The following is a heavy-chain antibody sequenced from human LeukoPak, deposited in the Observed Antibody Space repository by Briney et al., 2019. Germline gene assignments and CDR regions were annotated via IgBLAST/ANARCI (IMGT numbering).Heavy chain of an antibody. J-gene: IGHJ4*02. CDR3: ARRGYCSSTSCRGLARYFDY. CDR2: IIPIFGTA. V-gene: IGHV1-69*13. D-gene: IGHD2-2*01. CDR1: GGTFSSYA. Sequence: SVTVSCKASGGTFSSYAISWVRQAPGQGLEWMGGIIPIFGTANYAQKFQGRVTITADESTSTAYMELSSLRSEDTAVYYCARRGYCSSTSCRGLARYFDYWGQGTLVTVSS.